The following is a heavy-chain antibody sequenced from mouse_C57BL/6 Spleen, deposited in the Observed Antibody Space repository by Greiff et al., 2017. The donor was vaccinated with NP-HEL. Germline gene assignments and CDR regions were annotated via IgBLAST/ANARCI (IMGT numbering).Heavy chain of an antibody. D-gene: IGHD1-1*01. V-gene: IGHV1-52*01. CDR3: ARDPITTVDWYFDV. J-gene: IGHJ1*03. CDR2: IDPSDSET. Sequence: QVQLQQSGAELVKPGASVKISCKASGYTFTSYWMHWVKQRPIQGLEWIGNIDPSDSETHYNQKFKDKATLTVDNSSSTAYLQLSSLTSEDSAVYYGARDPITTVDWYFDVWGTGTTVTVSS. CDR1: GYTFTSYW.